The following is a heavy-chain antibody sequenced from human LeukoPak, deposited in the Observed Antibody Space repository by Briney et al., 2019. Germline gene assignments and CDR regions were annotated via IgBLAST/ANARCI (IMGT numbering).Heavy chain of an antibody. V-gene: IGHV3-23*01. D-gene: IGHD3-10*01. Sequence: GGSLRLSCAAPGFTFSSYAMSWVRQAPGKGLEWVSAISGSGGSTYYADSVKGRFTISRDNSKNTLYLQMNSLRAEDTAVYYCAIDSTFGEFNYWGQGTLVTVSS. J-gene: IGHJ4*02. CDR3: AIDSTFGEFNY. CDR2: ISGSGGST. CDR1: GFTFSSYA.